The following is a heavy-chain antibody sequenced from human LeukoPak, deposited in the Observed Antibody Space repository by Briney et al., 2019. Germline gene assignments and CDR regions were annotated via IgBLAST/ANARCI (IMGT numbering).Heavy chain of an antibody. V-gene: IGHV4-38-2*02. CDR2: MYYRGST. D-gene: IGHD3-22*01. CDR3: ARDVSYYYDSVCYAHVAFDY. CDR1: GYSISSGYY. J-gene: IGHJ4*02. Sequence: SETLSLTCSVSGYSISSGYYWGWIRQPPGKGPEGTGRMYYRGSTDYSLSLKSRVTISVHTTNNQVSLKLTAVTAAATAVYCFARDVSYYYDSVCYAHVAFDYWGQRTLVTVSS.